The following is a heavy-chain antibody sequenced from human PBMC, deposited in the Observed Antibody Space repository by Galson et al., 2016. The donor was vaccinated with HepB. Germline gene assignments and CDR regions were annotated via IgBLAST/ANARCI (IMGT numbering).Heavy chain of an antibody. J-gene: IGHJ6*02. D-gene: IGHD4-17*01. Sequence: SCKASGYTFTGYYMHWVRQAPGQGLEWMGWINPNSGGTNYAQKFQGRVSMTRDTSISTAYMELSRLRSDDTAVYYCSRDYGDNPFYGMDVWGQGTTVNFSS. CDR2: INPNSGGT. CDR3: SRDYGDNPFYGMDV. V-gene: IGHV1-2*02. CDR1: GYTFTGYY.